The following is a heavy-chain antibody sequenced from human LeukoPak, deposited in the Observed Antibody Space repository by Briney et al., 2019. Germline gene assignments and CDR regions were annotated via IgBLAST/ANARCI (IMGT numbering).Heavy chain of an antibody. J-gene: IGHJ3*02. CDR1: GFTFSSYE. CDR3: ARGGFVFDI. CDR2: ITTTDTTK. Sequence: GGSLRLSCAASGFTFSSYEMNWVRQGPGKGLEWISYITTTDTTKYYTDSVKGRFTISRDNAKNSLYLQMHSLRVEDTAVYYCARGGFVFDIWGQGTVVTVSS. V-gene: IGHV3-48*03. D-gene: IGHD3-10*01.